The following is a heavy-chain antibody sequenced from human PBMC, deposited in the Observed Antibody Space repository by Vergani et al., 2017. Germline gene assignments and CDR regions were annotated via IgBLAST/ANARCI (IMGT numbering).Heavy chain of an antibody. CDR2: INPSGGST. Sequence: QVQLVQSGAEVKKPGASVKVSCKASGYTFTSYGISWVRQAPGQGLEWMGIINPSGGSTTYSQQFQGRLTMTRDTSTSTVYMDLSNLRSEDTAVYYCARPHVDILPPDPRRIDYWVQGTLVTVSS. CDR3: ARPHVDILPPDPRRIDY. V-gene: IGHV1-46*03. CDR1: GYTFTSYG. D-gene: IGHD5-24*01. J-gene: IGHJ4*02.